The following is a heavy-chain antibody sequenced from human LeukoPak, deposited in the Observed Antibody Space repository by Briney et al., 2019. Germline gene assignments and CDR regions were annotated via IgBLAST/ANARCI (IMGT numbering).Heavy chain of an antibody. V-gene: IGHV3-33*06. CDR3: AKDSRSGSFDY. CDR1: GFTFSSYG. D-gene: IGHD3-22*01. Sequence: GGSLRLSCAASGFTFSSYGMHWVRQAPGKGLEWVAVIWYDGSNKYYADSVKGRFTISRDNSKNTLYLQMNSLRAEDTAVYYCAKDSRSGSFDYWGQGTLVTVSS. CDR2: IWYDGSNK. J-gene: IGHJ4*02.